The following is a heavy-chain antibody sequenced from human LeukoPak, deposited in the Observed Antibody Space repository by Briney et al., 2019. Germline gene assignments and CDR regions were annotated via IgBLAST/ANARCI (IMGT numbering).Heavy chain of an antibody. J-gene: IGHJ5*02. Sequence: SETLSLTCAVSGGSISSYYWSWIRQPPGKGLEWIGYIYYSGSTNYNPSLKSRVTISVDTSKNQFSLKLSSVTAADTAVYYCARINNWFDPWGQGTLVTVSS. CDR1: GGSISSYY. CDR2: IYYSGST. CDR3: ARINNWFDP. V-gene: IGHV4-59*01.